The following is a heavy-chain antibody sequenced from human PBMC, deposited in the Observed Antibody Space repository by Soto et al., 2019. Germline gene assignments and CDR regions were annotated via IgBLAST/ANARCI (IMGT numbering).Heavy chain of an antibody. J-gene: IGHJ6*02. Sequence: QVQLVQSGAEVKKPGSSVKVSCTASGGTFSSYAISWVRQAPGQGLEWMGGIIPIFGTANYAQKFQGRVTITADESTNRAYMEPSNLRSEETAVYYCAIVGHMEVVYATPKYYYGMDVWGQGTTVTVSS. CDR1: GGTFSSYA. V-gene: IGHV1-69*01. CDR2: IIPIFGTA. D-gene: IGHD2-15*01. CDR3: AIVGHMEVVYATPKYYYGMDV.